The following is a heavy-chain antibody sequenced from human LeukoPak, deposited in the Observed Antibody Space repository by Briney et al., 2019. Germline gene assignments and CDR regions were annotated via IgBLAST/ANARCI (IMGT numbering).Heavy chain of an antibody. D-gene: IGHD3-16*01. V-gene: IGHV3-33*01. CDR1: GFSFSGDA. Sequence: GGSLRLSCAASGFSFSGDAIHWVRQAPGKGLEWVALIWSDGSQTKYAGSVKGRFTVSRDNSKNTAFLQMSGLTVEDTAVYYCAGAAGLGNYLIDYWGQGTLVTVSS. CDR3: AGAAGLGNYLIDY. J-gene: IGHJ4*02. CDR2: IWSDGSQT.